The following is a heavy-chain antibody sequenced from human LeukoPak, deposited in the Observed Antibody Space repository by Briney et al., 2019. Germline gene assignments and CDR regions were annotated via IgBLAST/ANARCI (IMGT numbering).Heavy chain of an antibody. V-gene: IGHV3-30*02. D-gene: IGHD3-10*01. J-gene: IGHJ6*03. CDR1: GFTFSSYG. CDR3: ARVIAARERAWFGELRLYYYSYIDV. Sequence: PGGSLRLSCAASGFTFSSYGMHWVRQAPGKGLEWVAFIRYDGSNKYYADSVKGRFTISRDNSKNTLYLQMNSLRAEDTAVYYCARVIAARERAWFGELRLYYYSYIDVWGIGTTVTISS. CDR2: IRYDGSNK.